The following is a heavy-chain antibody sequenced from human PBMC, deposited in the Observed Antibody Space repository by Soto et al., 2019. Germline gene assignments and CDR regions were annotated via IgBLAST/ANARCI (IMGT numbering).Heavy chain of an antibody. CDR1: GYVFTGYY. CDR2: INPKSGGA. J-gene: IGHJ3*01. CDR3: VRDYYDGSASYGFEF. V-gene: IGHV1-2*04. D-gene: IGHD3-22*01. Sequence: QVHLVQSGAEVKKPGASVKVSCKASGYVFTGYYIHWVRQAPGQGLEWMGWINPKSGGANIAQKFHGWVTLTRDTSISTTYMEVNRLTSNETAVYYCVRDYYDGSASYGFEFWGQGTPVTVAS.